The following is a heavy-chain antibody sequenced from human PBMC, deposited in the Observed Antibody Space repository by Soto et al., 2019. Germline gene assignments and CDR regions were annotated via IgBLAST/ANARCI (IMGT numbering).Heavy chain of an antibody. CDR3: AKADIVVVVAATPHY. V-gene: IGHV3-23*01. J-gene: IGHJ4*02. CDR1: GFTFSSYA. CDR2: ISGNGVGT. Sequence: EVQLLESGGGLVQPGGSLRLSCAASGFTFSSYAMNWVRQAPGKGLEWVSSISGNGVGTYYADSVKGWFTISRDNSKNTLYLQMNSLRAEDTAVYYSAKADIVVVVAATPHYWGQGTLVTVSS. D-gene: IGHD2-15*01.